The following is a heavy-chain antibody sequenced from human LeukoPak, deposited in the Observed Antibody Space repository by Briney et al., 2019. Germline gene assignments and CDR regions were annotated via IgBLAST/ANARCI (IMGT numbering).Heavy chain of an antibody. Sequence: GGSLRLSCAASGFTFSSYAMHWVRQAPGKGLEWVAVISYDGSNKYYADSVKGRFTISRDNSKNTLYLQMNSLRAEDTAVYYCARGHHVVVATATWASDAFDLWGQGTMVTVSS. CDR3: ARGHHVVVATATWASDAFDL. V-gene: IGHV3-30-3*01. CDR2: ISYDGSNK. J-gene: IGHJ3*01. D-gene: IGHD2-21*02. CDR1: GFTFSSYA.